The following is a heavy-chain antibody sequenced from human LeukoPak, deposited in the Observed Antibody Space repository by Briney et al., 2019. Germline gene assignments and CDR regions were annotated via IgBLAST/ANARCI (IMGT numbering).Heavy chain of an antibody. CDR1: GFTFSGYI. V-gene: IGHV3-21*01. CDR3: ARAYYYDSSGYYYRHFDY. CDR2: ISSTSSNI. D-gene: IGHD3-22*01. Sequence: GGSLRLSCAASGFTFSGYIMNWVRQAPGKGLEWVSAISSTSSNICYADSVKGRFTISRDNAKNSLYLQMNSLRAEDTAVYYCARAYYYDSSGYYYRHFDYWGQGTLVTVSS. J-gene: IGHJ4*02.